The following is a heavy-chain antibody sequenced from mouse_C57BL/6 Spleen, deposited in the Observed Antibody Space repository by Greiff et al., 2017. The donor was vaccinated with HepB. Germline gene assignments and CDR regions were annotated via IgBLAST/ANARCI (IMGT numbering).Heavy chain of an antibody. CDR1: GYAFSSYW. CDR3: ARDLLWAFAY. CDR2: IYPGDGDT. D-gene: IGHD2-1*01. V-gene: IGHV1-80*01. Sequence: QVQLKESGAELVKPGASVKISCKASGYAFSSYWMNWVKQRPGKGLEWIGQIYPGDGDTNYNGKFKGKATLTADKSSSTAYMQLSSLTSEDSAVYFCARDLLWAFAYWGQGTLVTVSA. J-gene: IGHJ3*01.